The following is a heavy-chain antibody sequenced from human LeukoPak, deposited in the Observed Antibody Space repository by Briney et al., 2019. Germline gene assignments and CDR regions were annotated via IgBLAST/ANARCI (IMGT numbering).Heavy chain of an antibody. Sequence: SETLSLTCDVSGVSISGTNYYWGWIRQPPGMGLEWIGSIHYRLPTFYNPLLKSRVTISVDTSKNQISLRLRSVTAADTAVYYCARHEEENGYNAKTPDYWGQGTLVTVSS. V-gene: IGHV4-39*01. J-gene: IGHJ4*02. D-gene: IGHD5-24*01. CDR3: ARHEEENGYNAKTPDY. CDR2: IHYRLPT. CDR1: GVSISGTNYY.